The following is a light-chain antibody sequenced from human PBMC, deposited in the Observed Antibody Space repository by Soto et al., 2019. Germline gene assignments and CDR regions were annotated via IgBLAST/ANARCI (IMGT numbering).Light chain of an antibody. J-gene: IGLJ2*01. V-gene: IGLV2-8*01. CDR2: GVT. CDR3: ASYGGRDDMI. CDR1: SSDVGGYDR. Sequence: QSALTQPPSASGSPGQSVTISCTGTSSDVGGYDRVSWFQQHPGKAPKLIIYGVTDRLSGVPYRFSGSKYGNTASLTVSGLQAEDEADYFCASYGGRDDMIFGGGTKLTVL.